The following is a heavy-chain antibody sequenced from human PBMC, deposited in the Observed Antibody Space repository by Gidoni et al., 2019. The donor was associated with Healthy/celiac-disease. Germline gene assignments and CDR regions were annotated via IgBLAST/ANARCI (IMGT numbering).Heavy chain of an antibody. V-gene: IGHV7-4-1*02. Sequence: QVQPVQYGSELKTPGASVKVSCKASGYTFTSYAMNWVRQAPGQGLGWMGWIHPTTGDPTYAQGFTGRFVFSLDTSVSTAYLQISSLEAEDTAVYYCARGWYYDFWSGYPYYYYYYGMDVWGQGTTVTVSS. CDR3: ARGWYYDFWSGYPYYYYYYGMDV. J-gene: IGHJ6*02. CDR2: IHPTTGDP. D-gene: IGHD3-3*01. CDR1: GYTFTSYA.